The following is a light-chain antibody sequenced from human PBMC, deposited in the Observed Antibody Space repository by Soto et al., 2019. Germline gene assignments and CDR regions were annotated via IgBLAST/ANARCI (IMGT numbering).Light chain of an antibody. V-gene: IGLV2-14*03. CDR2: DVS. CDR1: SSDVGGYNY. CDR3: SSVTSSRTLV. J-gene: IGLJ2*01. Sequence: HSALTQPASVSGSPGQSITISCTGTSSDVGGYNYVSWYQQHPGEAPKLMIYDVSNRPSGVSNRFSGSKSGNTASLTISGLQAEDEADYYCSSVTSSRTLVFGAGTKVTVL.